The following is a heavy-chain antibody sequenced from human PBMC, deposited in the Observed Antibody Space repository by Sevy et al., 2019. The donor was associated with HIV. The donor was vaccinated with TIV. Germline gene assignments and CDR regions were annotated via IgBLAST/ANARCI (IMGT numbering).Heavy chain of an antibody. J-gene: IGHJ6*02. D-gene: IGHD3-3*01. V-gene: IGHV3-64D*06. CDR3: VKDSDYDFWRGDYGMDV. Sequence: GGSLRLSCSASGFTFRNYAMNWVRQAPGKGLKYVSAISSDGGGTYYADSVRGRFTISRDNSKNTLYLQMRGLRVEDTAGYYCVKDSDYDFWRGDYGMDVWGQGTTVTVSS. CDR2: ISSDGGGT. CDR1: GFTFRNYA.